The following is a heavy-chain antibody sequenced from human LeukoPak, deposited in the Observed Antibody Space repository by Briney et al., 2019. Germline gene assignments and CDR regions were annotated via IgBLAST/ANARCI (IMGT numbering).Heavy chain of an antibody. CDR3: ARDLQLGRLWDYYYYYMDV. D-gene: IGHD1-1*01. CDR1: GDSVSSNSAA. V-gene: IGHV6-1*01. Sequence: SQTLSLTCAISGDSVSSNSAAWNWIRQSPSRGLEWLGRTYYRSKWYNDYAVSVKSRITINPNTSKNQFSLQLNSVTPEDTAVYYCARDLQLGRLWDYYYYYMDVWGKGTTVTVSS. J-gene: IGHJ6*03. CDR2: TYYRSKWYN.